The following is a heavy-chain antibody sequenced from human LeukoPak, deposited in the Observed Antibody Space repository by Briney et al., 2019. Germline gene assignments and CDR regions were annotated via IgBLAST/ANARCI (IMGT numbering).Heavy chain of an antibody. Sequence: GGSLRLSCAASGFNSSGHAMHWVRQAPGKGLEWVAPISYDGGNTYYADSVKGRFTISRDNSKNTLFLQMNSLRPEDTAVYYCGSPPLDYYHSSGYLAINYWGQGTLVTVSS. CDR1: GFNSSGHA. CDR3: GSPPLDYYHSSGYLAINY. J-gene: IGHJ4*02. D-gene: IGHD3-22*01. CDR2: ISYDGGNT. V-gene: IGHV3-30-3*01.